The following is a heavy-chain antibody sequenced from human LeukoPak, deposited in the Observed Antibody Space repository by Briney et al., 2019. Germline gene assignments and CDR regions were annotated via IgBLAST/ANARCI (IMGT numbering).Heavy chain of an antibody. D-gene: IGHD3-3*02. J-gene: IGHJ5*02. CDR2: ISAYNGNT. CDR3: ARDSLSSNWFDP. V-gene: IGHV1-18*01. CDR1: GYTFTSDG. Sequence: EASVKVSCKASGYTFTSDGISWVRQAPGQGLEWMGRISAYNGNTNYAQKLQGRVTMTTDTSTSTAYMELRSLRSDDTAVYYCARDSLSSNWFDPWGQGTLVTVSS.